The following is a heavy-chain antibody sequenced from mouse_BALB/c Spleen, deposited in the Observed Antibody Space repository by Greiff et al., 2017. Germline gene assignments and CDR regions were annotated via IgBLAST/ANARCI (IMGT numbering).Heavy chain of an antibody. Sequence: EVQLVESGGGLVKPGGSLKLSCAASGFTFSDYYMYWVRQTPEKRLEWVATISDGGSYTYYPDSVKGRFTISRDNAKNNLYLQMSSLKSEDTAMYYCARDGATVVATRDYWGQGTSVTVSS. CDR2: ISDGGSYT. J-gene: IGHJ4*01. D-gene: IGHD1-1*01. V-gene: IGHV5-4*02. CDR1: GFTFSDYY. CDR3: ARDGATVVATRDY.